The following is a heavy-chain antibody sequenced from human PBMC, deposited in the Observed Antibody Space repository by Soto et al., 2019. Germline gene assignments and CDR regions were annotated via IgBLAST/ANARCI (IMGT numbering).Heavy chain of an antibody. CDR2: IYWNDDK. CDR3: ASMTTVATAAFDI. J-gene: IGHJ3*02. D-gene: IGHD4-17*01. Sequence: QITLKESGPTQVTPTQTLTLTCTASGLSFGTSGVGVGWLRQPPGEALEWLALIYWNDDKRYSPSLKSSLTITKDASKNQVVLTMTNVDPVDTATYFCASMTTVATAAFDIWGQGTMVTVSS. V-gene: IGHV2-5*01. CDR1: GLSFGTSGVG.